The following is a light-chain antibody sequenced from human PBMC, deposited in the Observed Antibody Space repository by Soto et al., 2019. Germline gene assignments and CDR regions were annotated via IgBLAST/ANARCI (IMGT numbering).Light chain of an antibody. CDR2: AAS. J-gene: IGKJ4*01. CDR1: QSISRY. CDR3: HKYNSDPLT. V-gene: IGKV1-27*01. Sequence: DIQMTQSTSSLSASVGDRVTITCRASQSISRYLNWYQQKPGKAPNLLIYAASTLQAGVPSRFSGSGSGTDFTLTISSLQPEDVAAYYCHKYNSDPLTFGGGTKVDIK.